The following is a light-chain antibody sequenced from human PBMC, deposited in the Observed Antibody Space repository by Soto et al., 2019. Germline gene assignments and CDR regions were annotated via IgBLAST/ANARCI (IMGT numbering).Light chain of an antibody. V-gene: IGLV2-14*01. J-gene: IGLJ1*01. CDR3: SSYTSSSTDV. CDR1: SSNVGGYNY. Sequence: QSVLTQPASVSGSPGQSITISCTGTSSNVGGYNYVSWYQQHPGKAPKLMIYEVSNRPSGVSNRFSGSKSGNTASLTISGLQAEDEADYYCSSYTSSSTDVFGTGTKLTL. CDR2: EVS.